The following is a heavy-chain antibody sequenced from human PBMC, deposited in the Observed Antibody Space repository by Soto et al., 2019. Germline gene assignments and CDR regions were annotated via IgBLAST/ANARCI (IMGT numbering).Heavy chain of an antibody. CDR2: LYYGRSA. Sequence: PSETLSLTCAVSGGSISSSSYYWGWIRQPPGKGLESIGYLYYGRSANYNPSLKSRVTLPVDTSTNQCSLTLSSMTAADTAVYYCALRSMAVVPEYWGQGTLVTVSS. D-gene: IGHD3-22*01. V-gene: IGHV4-39*07. J-gene: IGHJ4*02. CDR1: GGSISSSSYY. CDR3: ALRSMAVVPEY.